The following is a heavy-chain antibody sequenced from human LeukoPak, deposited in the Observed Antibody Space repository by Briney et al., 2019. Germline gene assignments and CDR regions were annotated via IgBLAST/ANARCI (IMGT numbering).Heavy chain of an antibody. CDR1: GYTFSSYA. CDR2: TNTNTGNP. J-gene: IGHJ4*02. D-gene: IGHD4-17*01. Sequence: ASVKVSCKASGYTFSSYAMNWVRQAPGQGLEWMGWTNTNTGNPTYAQGFTGRFVFSLDTSVSTAYLQISSLQAEDTAVYHCARSNNDGDYLGVGFDYWGQGTLVTVSS. V-gene: IGHV7-4-1*02. CDR3: ARSNNDGDYLGVGFDY.